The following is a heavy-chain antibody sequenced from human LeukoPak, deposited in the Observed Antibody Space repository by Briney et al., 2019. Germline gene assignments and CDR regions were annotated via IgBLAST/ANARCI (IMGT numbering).Heavy chain of an antibody. CDR2: IYHSGST. Sequence: PSETLSLTCTVSGGSISSGGYYWSWIRQPPGKGLEWIGYIYHSGSTYYNPSLKSRVTISVDRSKNQFSLKLSSVTAADTAVYYCARGWFGELGNLSNYGMDVWGQGTTVTVSS. CDR3: ARGWFGELGNLSNYGMDV. CDR1: GGSISSGGYY. J-gene: IGHJ6*02. V-gene: IGHV4-30-2*01. D-gene: IGHD3-10*01.